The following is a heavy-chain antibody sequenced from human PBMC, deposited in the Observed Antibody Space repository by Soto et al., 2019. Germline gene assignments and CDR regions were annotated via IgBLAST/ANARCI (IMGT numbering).Heavy chain of an antibody. V-gene: IGHV4-39*01. Sequence: SETLSLTCTVSGGSISSSSYYWGWIRQPPGKGLEWIGSIYYSGSTYYNPSLKSRVTISVDTSKNQFSLKLSSVTAADTAVYYCARQKYRSFPNWFDPWGQGTLVTVSS. CDR3: ARQKYRSFPNWFDP. CDR2: IYYSGST. CDR1: GGSISSSSYY. J-gene: IGHJ5*02. D-gene: IGHD2-2*01.